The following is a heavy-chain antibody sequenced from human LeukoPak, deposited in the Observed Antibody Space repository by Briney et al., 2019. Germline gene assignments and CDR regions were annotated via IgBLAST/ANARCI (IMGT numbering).Heavy chain of an antibody. Sequence: SETLSLTCTVSGGSISSSSYYWGWIRQPPGKGLEWIGSIYYSGSTYYNPSLKSRVTISVDTSKNQFSLKLSSVAAADTAVYYCARNVRRYCSGGSCFPFDYWGQGTLVTVSS. J-gene: IGHJ4*02. CDR2: IYYSGST. CDR1: GGSISSSSYY. CDR3: ARNVRRYCSGGSCFPFDY. D-gene: IGHD2-15*01. V-gene: IGHV4-39*07.